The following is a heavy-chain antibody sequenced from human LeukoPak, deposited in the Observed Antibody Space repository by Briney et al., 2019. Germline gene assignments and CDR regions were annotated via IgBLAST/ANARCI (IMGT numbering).Heavy chain of an antibody. Sequence: SETLSLTCTVSGGSISTYYWSWIRQPAGKGLEWIGRISTTGGTIYNPSLKSRVTVSVDTSKNQFSLKLSSVTAADTAVYYCARAGSNAFDIWGQGTMVTVSS. CDR1: GGSISTYY. V-gene: IGHV4-4*07. J-gene: IGHJ3*02. CDR2: ISTTGGT. CDR3: ARAGSNAFDI.